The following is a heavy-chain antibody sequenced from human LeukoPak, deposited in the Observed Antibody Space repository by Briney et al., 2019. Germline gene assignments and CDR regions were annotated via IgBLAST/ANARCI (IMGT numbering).Heavy chain of an antibody. V-gene: IGHV3-23*01. D-gene: IGHD6-13*01. J-gene: IGHJ5*02. CDR3: AKEAVRYSSSSDFNWFDP. CDR2: ISGSGGST. CDR1: GFNFSNYW. Sequence: PGGSLRLSCAVSGFNFSNYWMSWVRQAPGKGLEWVSAISGSGGSTYYADSVKGRFTISRDNSKNTLYLQMNSLRAEDTAVYYCAKEAVRYSSSSDFNWFDPWGQGTLVTVSS.